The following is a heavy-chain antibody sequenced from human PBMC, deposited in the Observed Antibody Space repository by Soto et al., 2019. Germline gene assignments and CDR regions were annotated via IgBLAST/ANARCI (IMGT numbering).Heavy chain of an antibody. J-gene: IGHJ6*02. Sequence: QVQLVQSGAEVKKPGASVKVSCKASGYTFTSYGISWVRQAPGQGLDWMGWISAYNGNTKYAQDLQGRVTMTTDTSTSTAYMELRSLRSDDTAVYYCAKDQGSSSLPRYYYYGMDVWGQGTTVTVSS. CDR1: GYTFTSYG. CDR3: AKDQGSSSLPRYYYYGMDV. V-gene: IGHV1-18*01. CDR2: ISAYNGNT. D-gene: IGHD6-6*01.